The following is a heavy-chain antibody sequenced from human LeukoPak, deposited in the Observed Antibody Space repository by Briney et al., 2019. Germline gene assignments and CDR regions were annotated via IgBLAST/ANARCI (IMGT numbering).Heavy chain of an antibody. D-gene: IGHD1-1*01. CDR1: GGSFSGYY. V-gene: IGHV4-34*01. CDR3: ATASTGTGSGPSDY. J-gene: IGHJ4*02. CDR2: INHSGST. Sequence: SETLSLTCAVYGGSFSGYYWSWIRQPPGKGLEWIGGINHSGSTNYNPSLKSRVTISVDTSKNQFSLKLSSVTAADTAVYYCATASTGTGSGPSDYWGQGTLVTVSS.